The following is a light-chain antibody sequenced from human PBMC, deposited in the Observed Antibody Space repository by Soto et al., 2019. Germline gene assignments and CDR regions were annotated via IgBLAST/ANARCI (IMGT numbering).Light chain of an antibody. J-gene: IGKJ3*01. CDR2: AAS. CDR3: QRYGGTTYT. CDR1: QDISDY. V-gene: IGKV1-27*01. Sequence: DIQMTQSPSSLSASIGDRVTITCRASQDISDYLAWYQQKPWKVPNLLIYAASSLKSWVTSRFSGSGSGTEFTISVSSLQSEDVASYCCQRYGGTTYTFGPGTKVDIK.